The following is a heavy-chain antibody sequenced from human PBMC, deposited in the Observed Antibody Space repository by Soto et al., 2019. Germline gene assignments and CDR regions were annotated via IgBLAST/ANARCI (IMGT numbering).Heavy chain of an antibody. Sequence: GGSLRLSCAASGFTFSPFWMHWVRQAPGKGLEWVSSISSSSSYIYYADSVKGRFTISRDNAKNSLYLQMNSLRAEDTAVYYCARDGSYPDYWGQGTLVTSPQ. D-gene: IGHD2-15*01. V-gene: IGHV3-21*04. CDR2: ISSSSSYI. J-gene: IGHJ4*02. CDR3: ARDGSYPDY. CDR1: GFTFSPFW.